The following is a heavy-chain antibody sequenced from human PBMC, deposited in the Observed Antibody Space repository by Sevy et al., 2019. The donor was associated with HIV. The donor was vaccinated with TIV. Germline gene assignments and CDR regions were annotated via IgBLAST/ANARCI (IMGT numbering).Heavy chain of an antibody. CDR1: GFTFSSYV. CDR3: ARDAVPWRCSYGFDY. Sequence: GGSLRLSCAASGFTFSSYVMHWVRQAPGKGLEWVAVISYDGDNKYYADSVKGRFTISRDNSKNTLYLQMNSLRVEDTAVYYCARDAVPWRCSYGFDYWGQGTLVTVSS. D-gene: IGHD5-18*01. J-gene: IGHJ4*02. CDR2: ISYDGDNK. V-gene: IGHV3-30-3*01.